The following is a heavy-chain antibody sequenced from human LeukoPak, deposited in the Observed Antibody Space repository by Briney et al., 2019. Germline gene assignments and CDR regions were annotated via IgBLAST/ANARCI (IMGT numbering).Heavy chain of an antibody. CDR2: ISAYNGNT. V-gene: IGHV1-18*01. D-gene: IGHD2-2*01. J-gene: IGHJ6*03. CDR3: AREGVRATNIVVVPAAIRWVHYMDV. Sequence: EASVKVSCKASGYTFTSYGISWVRQAPGQGLEWMGWISAYNGNTNYAQKLQGRVTMTTDTSTSTAYMELRSLRSDDTAVYYCAREGVRATNIVVVPAAIRWVHYMDVWGKGTTVTVSS. CDR1: GYTFTSYG.